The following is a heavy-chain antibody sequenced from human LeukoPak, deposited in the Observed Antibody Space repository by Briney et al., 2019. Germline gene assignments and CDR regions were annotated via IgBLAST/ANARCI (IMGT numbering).Heavy chain of an antibody. D-gene: IGHD3-10*01. Sequence: GGSLRLSCAASGFTFSSYGMNWVRQAPGKGLEWVSSISSSSSYIYYADSVKGRFTISRDNAKNSLYLQMNSLRAEDTAVYYCARGASFGELTDWGQGTLVTVSS. CDR3: ARGASFGELTD. J-gene: IGHJ4*02. V-gene: IGHV3-21*01. CDR1: GFTFSSYG. CDR2: ISSSSSYI.